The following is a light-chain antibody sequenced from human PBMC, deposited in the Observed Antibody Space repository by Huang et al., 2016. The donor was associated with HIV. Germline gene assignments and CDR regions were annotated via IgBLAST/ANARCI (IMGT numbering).Light chain of an antibody. J-gene: IGKJ2*01. CDR1: QNFEIY. V-gene: IGKV1-39*01. CDR3: LQSYSMFRT. CDR2: TAS. Sequence: EIQMTQSPSSLSASVGDTVTITCRAGQNFEIYLNCYQQRPGKPPNLLIYTASSLQTGVPSRFSGSGSGTDFTLTIDSLQPEDFATYYCLQSYSMFRTFGQGTKLDFK.